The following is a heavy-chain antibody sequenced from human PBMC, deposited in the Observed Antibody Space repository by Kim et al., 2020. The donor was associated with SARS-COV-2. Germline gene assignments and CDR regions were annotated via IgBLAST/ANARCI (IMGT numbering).Heavy chain of an antibody. J-gene: IGHJ4*02. V-gene: IGHV1-18*01. CDR3: ARRYYYDSSGHLDY. Sequence: AQKLQGRVTMTTDTSTSTAYMELRSLRSDDTAVYYCARRYYYDSSGHLDYWGQGTLVTVSS. D-gene: IGHD3-22*01.